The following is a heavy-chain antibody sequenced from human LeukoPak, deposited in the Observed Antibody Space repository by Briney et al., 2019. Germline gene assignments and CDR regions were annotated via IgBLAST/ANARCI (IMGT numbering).Heavy chain of an antibody. CDR1: CGSISSYY. V-gene: IGHV4-59*01. Sequence: PSETLSLTCSVSCGSISSYYWSWIRQPPGKGLEWIGYLYYSGSTNSNPSLKSRVTMSVDTSKNQFSLKLRSVTAADTALYYCARGGSGSSSAIYRGGQGTMVTVSS. D-gene: IGHD2-21*01. CDR2: LYYSGST. CDR3: ARGGSGSSSAIYR. J-gene: IGHJ3*01.